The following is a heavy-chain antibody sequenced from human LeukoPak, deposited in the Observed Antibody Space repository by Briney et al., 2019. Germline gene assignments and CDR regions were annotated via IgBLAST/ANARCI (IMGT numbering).Heavy chain of an antibody. V-gene: IGHV3-74*01. CDR1: GFTFSSHW. Sequence: GGSLRLSCAASGFTFSSHWMHWVRQAPGKGLVWVSRIKSDGSSTNYADFVEGRFTISRDNAKNTVYLQINSLRAEDTAVYYCARSYGRDALWEDCSSTSCPDAFDIWGQGTMVTVSS. CDR3: ARSYGRDALWEDCSSTSCPDAFDI. J-gene: IGHJ3*02. D-gene: IGHD2-2*01. CDR2: IKSDGSST.